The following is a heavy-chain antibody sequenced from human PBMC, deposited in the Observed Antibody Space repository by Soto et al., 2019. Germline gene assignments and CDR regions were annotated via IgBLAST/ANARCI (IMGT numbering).Heavy chain of an antibody. J-gene: IGHJ4*02. CDR1: GGSITSTNC. Sequence: QVQLLESGPGLVKPSGTLSLTCDVSGGSITSTNCWTWGRQPPGKGLEWLGEIHHSGSTNYNPSLKSPMIILVAKSKNQFSLKRSSVTAAYTAVYYWAGQRYSDDYCYLFDYWGQGTLVTVSS. CDR3: AGQRYSDDYCYLFDY. V-gene: IGHV4-4*02. D-gene: IGHD2-21*02. CDR2: IHHSGST.